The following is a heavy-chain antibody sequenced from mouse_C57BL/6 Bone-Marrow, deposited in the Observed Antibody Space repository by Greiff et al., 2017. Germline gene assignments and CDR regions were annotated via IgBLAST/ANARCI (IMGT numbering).Heavy chain of an antibody. CDR3: ARHYHYGSSYAWFAY. CDR1: GYAFSSSW. J-gene: IGHJ3*01. D-gene: IGHD1-1*01. CDR2: IYPGDGDT. Sequence: VQLVESGPELVKPGASVKISCKASGYAFSSSWMNWVKQRPGKGLEWIGRIYPGDGDTNYNGKFKGKATLTADKSSSTAYMQLSSLTSEDSAVYFCARHYHYGSSYAWFAYWGQGTLVTVSA. V-gene: IGHV1-82*01.